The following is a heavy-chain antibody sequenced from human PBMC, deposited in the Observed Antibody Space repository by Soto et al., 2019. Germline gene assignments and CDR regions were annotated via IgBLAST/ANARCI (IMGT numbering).Heavy chain of an antibody. D-gene: IGHD3-16*01. Sequence: QITLKESGPTLVNPTQTLTLTCSFSGFSLSTSRVGMAWIRQPPGKALEWLAIIYWDDDRRYSPSLKTRLAITKDTSKNQVVLTMTNLDPGDTATYYCAHIMITWGGVSALDAFDMWGQGTMVTVSS. CDR2: IYWDDDR. V-gene: IGHV2-5*02. J-gene: IGHJ3*02. CDR1: GFSLSTSRVG. CDR3: AHIMITWGGVSALDAFDM.